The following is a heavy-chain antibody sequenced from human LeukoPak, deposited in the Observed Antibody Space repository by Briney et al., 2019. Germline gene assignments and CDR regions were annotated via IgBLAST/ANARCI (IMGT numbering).Heavy chain of an antibody. CDR3: ARSFGWSDFDY. Sequence: GGSLRLSCAASGFTFSSYSMSWVRQAPGEGLEWVSAITDSGDYTNYADSVKGRFTISRDNAKNSLYLQMNSLRAEDTAVYYCARSFGWSDFDYWGQGTLVTVSS. CDR2: ITDSGDYT. J-gene: IGHJ4*02. V-gene: IGHV3-23*01. D-gene: IGHD3-10*01. CDR1: GFTFSSYS.